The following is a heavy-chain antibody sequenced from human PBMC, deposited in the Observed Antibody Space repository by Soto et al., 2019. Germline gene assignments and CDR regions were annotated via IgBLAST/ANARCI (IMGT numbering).Heavy chain of an antibody. J-gene: IGHJ4*02. Sequence: SETLSLTCPVSGGSISKINSYWGWIRQPPGKGLEWIGSISYSGNTFYNPSLKSRVTISVDPSKNQFSLNLNSVTAADTAIYYCAADGAASAWFFYWGQGTMVTVSS. CDR2: ISYSGNT. CDR3: AADGAASAWFFY. V-gene: IGHV4-39*01. CDR1: GGSISKINSY. D-gene: IGHD6-19*01.